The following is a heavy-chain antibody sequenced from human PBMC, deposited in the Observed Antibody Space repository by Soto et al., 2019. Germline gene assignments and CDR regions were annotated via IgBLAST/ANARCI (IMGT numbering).Heavy chain of an antibody. CDR2: ISFDGDKK. D-gene: IGHD4-17*01. CDR3: AREHYYGYRYINYGLDV. V-gene: IGHV3-30-3*01. CDR1: GFTFKNYA. J-gene: IGHJ6*02. Sequence: QAQLVESGGGVVQPGRSLRLSCAASGFTFKNYALHWVRQGPGKGLEWVAVISFDGDKKYYAGSVKGRFTISRDNFKNTLYLQMNNLRVEAAAFYFCAREHYYGYRYINYGLDVWGQGTTVTVSS.